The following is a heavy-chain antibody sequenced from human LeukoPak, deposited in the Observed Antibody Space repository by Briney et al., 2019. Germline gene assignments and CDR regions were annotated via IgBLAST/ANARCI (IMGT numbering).Heavy chain of an antibody. CDR2: INTNTGNP. Sequence: ASVKVSCKASGYTFTSYGISWVRQAPGQGLEWMGWINTNTGNPTYAQGFTGRFVFSLDTSVSTAYLQISSLKAEDTAVYYCARVGGATTPVYYYGMDVWGQGTTVTVSS. J-gene: IGHJ6*02. CDR1: GYTFTSYG. CDR3: ARVGGATTPVYYYGMDV. V-gene: IGHV7-4-1*02. D-gene: IGHD5-12*01.